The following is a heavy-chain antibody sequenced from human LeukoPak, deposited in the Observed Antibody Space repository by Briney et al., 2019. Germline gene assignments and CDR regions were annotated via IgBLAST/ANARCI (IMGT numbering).Heavy chain of an antibody. CDR2: IYYSGST. Sequence: PSETLSLTCTVSGXSISSSSDYWGWIRQPPGKGLEWIGSIYYSGSTYYNPSLKSRVTISVDTSKNQFSLKLSSVTAADTAVYYCARVVGAIVWGQGTLVTVSS. CDR3: ARVVGAIV. D-gene: IGHD1-26*01. J-gene: IGHJ4*02. CDR1: GXSISSSSDY. V-gene: IGHV4-39*01.